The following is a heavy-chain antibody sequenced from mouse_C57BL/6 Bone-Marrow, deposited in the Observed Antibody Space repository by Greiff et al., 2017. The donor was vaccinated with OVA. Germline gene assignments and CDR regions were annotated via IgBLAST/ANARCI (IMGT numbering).Heavy chain of an antibody. CDR1: GYTFTSYW. V-gene: IGHV1-55*01. Sequence: QVQLQQPGAELVKPGASVKMSCKASGYTFTSYWITWVKQRPGQGLEWIGDIYPGSGSTNYNEKFKSKATLTVDTSSSTAYMQLSSLTSEDSAVYYCARDLFPYGNYGRWFAYWGQGTLVTVSA. CDR3: ARDLFPYGNYGRWFAY. CDR2: IYPGSGST. D-gene: IGHD2-1*01. J-gene: IGHJ3*01.